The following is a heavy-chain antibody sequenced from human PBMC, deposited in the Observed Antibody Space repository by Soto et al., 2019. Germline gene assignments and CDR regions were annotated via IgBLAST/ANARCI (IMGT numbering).Heavy chain of an antibody. J-gene: IGHJ4*02. CDR1: GFTFSSYG. V-gene: IGHV3-33*01. Sequence: QVQLVESGGGVVQPGRFLRLSCAASGFTFSSYGMHWVRQAPGKGLEWVAVIWYDGSNKYYADSVKGRFTISRDNSKNALDLQMNSLRAEDRAVYYCARELVTATRGLFDSWGQGTLVTVSS. CDR2: IWYDGSNK. CDR3: ARELVTATRGLFDS. D-gene: IGHD2-21*02.